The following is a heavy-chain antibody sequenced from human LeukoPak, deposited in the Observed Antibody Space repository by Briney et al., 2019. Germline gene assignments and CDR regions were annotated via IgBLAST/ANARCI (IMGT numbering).Heavy chain of an antibody. CDR2: ISGSGVST. CDR3: AKDCRSVTSCYHGY. Sequence: GGSLRLSCAASGFTFSSYAMSWVRQAPGKGLEWVSGISGSGVSTYYADSVKGRFTISRDNSKNTLYLQMHSLRADDTAVYYCAKDCRSVTSCYHGYWGQGTLVTVSS. D-gene: IGHD2-2*01. CDR1: GFTFSSYA. J-gene: IGHJ4*02. V-gene: IGHV3-23*01.